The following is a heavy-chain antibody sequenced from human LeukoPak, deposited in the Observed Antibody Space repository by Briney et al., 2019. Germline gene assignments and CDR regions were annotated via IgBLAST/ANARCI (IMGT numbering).Heavy chain of an antibody. CDR2: IYYSGST. Sequence: PSETLSLTCTVSGGSISSSSYYWGWIRQPPGKGLEWIGSIYYSGSTYYNPSLKSRVTISVDTSKNQFSLKLSSVTAADTAVYYCARDPGFTATRGHYYYGMDVWGQGTTVTVSS. V-gene: IGHV4-39*07. D-gene: IGHD2-15*01. J-gene: IGHJ6*02. CDR3: ARDPGFTATRGHYYYGMDV. CDR1: GGSISSSSYY.